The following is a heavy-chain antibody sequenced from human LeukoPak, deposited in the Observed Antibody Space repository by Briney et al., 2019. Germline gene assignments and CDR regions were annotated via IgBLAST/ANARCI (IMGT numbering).Heavy chain of an antibody. CDR2: IYYSGST. D-gene: IGHD2-21*01. CDR3: ARGFHYYYGMDV. J-gene: IGHJ6*02. CDR1: GGSISSYY. Sequence: SETLSLTCTVSGGSISSYYWSWIRQPPGKGLEWIGYIYYSGSTNYNPSLKNRVTISVDTSKNQFSLKLSSVTAADTAVYYCARGFHYYYGMDVWGQGTTVTVSS. V-gene: IGHV4-59*01.